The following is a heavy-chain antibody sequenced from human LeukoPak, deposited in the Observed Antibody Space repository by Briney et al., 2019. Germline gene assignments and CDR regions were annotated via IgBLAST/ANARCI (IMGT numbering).Heavy chain of an antibody. CDR2: IYDRGST. CDR3: ASLGGTYDF. V-gene: IGHV4-59*08. CDR1: GGSISDYY. Sequence: SETLSLTCTVSGGSISDYYWSWLRQPPGKGLEWIGYIYDRGSTNYNPSLQSRVTISVDTSRSQVSLKLSSVTAADTAVYYCASLGGTYDFWGQGTLVTVSS. J-gene: IGHJ4*02.